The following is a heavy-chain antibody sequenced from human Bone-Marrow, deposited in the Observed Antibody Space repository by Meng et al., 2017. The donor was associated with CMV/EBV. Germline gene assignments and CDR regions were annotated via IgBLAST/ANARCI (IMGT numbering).Heavy chain of an antibody. CDR1: GGSFSGYN. J-gene: IGHJ6*02. Sequence: TLSLSCAVYGGSFSGYNWSWIRQPPGEGLEWSGEINHNVSTNYNPSLKRLVTISVDTSKNQFSLKMSADTAADTGVYYCASTNLRITGTQGYYYGMDVWGQGTTVTVSS. CDR3: ASTNLRITGTQGYYYGMDV. CDR2: INHNVST. D-gene: IGHD1-20*01. V-gene: IGHV4-34*01.